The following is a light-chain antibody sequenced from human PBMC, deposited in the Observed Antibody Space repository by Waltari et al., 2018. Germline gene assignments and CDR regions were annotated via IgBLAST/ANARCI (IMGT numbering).Light chain of an antibody. Sequence: SYELTQPPSVSVSPGQTASITCSGDKLGDKYACWYQQRPGQSPVLVIYQDNKRPSGIPERFSGSNTANTATLTISGTQAMDEADYYCQAWDSSTAVFGGWTKLTVL. CDR1: KLGDKY. CDR3: QAWDSSTAV. V-gene: IGLV3-1*01. J-gene: IGLJ2*01. CDR2: QDN.